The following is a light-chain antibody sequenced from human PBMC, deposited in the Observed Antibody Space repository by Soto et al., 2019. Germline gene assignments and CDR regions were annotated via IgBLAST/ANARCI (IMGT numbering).Light chain of an antibody. J-gene: IGLJ1*01. V-gene: IGLV2-14*01. Sequence: QSVLTQPASMSGSPGQSVTISCAGTSSDIGGYNYVSWYQHHPGTAPKLIIYDVSSRPSGVSHRFSASKSGNTASLTISGLQAEDEAYYYCSSFSVASPLFGTGTKGTVL. CDR1: SSDIGGYNY. CDR3: SSFSVASPL. CDR2: DVS.